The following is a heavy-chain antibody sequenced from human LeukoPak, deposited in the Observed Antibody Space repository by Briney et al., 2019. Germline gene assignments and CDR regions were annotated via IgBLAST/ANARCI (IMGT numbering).Heavy chain of an antibody. J-gene: IGHJ6*02. CDR1: GYTFTSYA. CDR2: INGGNGNA. Sequence: GASVKVSCKASGYTFTSYAIHWVRQAPGQRLEWMGWINGGNGNAKYSQEFQGRVTIIRDTSANTAYMELSSLRSEDMALYYCARGGSYAMDVWGQGTTVTVAS. D-gene: IGHD2-2*01. CDR3: ARGGSYAMDV. V-gene: IGHV1-3*03.